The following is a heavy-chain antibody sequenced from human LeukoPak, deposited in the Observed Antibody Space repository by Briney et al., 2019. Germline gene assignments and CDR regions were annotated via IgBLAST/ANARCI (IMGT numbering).Heavy chain of an antibody. CDR2: LRGDDET. CDR1: GFSFRHYA. J-gene: IGHJ4*02. V-gene: IGHV3-23*01. D-gene: IGHD2-2*03. CDR3: ARASWISSADAVW. Sequence: GGSLRLSYAASGFSFRHYAMSWVRQAPTRGLEWVSSLRGDDETFYADSVKGRFTLSRDDSRNTVFLHLNNLRVDDTAVYYCARASWISSADAVWWGQGTLVTVSS.